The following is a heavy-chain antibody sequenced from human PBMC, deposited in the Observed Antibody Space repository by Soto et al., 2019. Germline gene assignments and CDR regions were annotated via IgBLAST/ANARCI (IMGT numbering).Heavy chain of an antibody. Sequence: GGSLRLSCAASGFTFSSYSMNWVRQAPGKGLEWVSSISSSSSYIYYADSVKGRFTISRDNAKNSLYLQMDSLRAEDTAVYYCARLERGDYGDYFDYWGQGTLVTVSS. CDR3: ARLERGDYGDYFDY. CDR1: GFTFSSYS. D-gene: IGHD4-17*01. J-gene: IGHJ4*02. CDR2: ISSSSSYI. V-gene: IGHV3-21*01.